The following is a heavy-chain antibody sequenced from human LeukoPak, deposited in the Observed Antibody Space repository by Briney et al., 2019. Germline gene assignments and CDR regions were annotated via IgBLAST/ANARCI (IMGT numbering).Heavy chain of an antibody. CDR1: GGSISGYY. J-gene: IGHJ5*02. CDR3: ARNRGFSASYNWFDP. Sequence: SETLSLTCTVSGGSISGYYWSWIRQPAGEGLEWIGRIYSSGSTNYNPSLKSRVTMSIDTSKNQFSLKLSSVTAADTAVYYCARNRGFSASYNWFDPWGQGTLVTVSS. CDR2: IYSSGST. V-gene: IGHV4-4*07. D-gene: IGHD3-10*01.